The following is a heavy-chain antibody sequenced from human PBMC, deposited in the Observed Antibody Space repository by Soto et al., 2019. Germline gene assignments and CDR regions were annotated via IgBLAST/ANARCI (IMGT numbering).Heavy chain of an antibody. Sequence: SETLSLTCTVAGGSISSGDYYWSWIRQPPGKGLEWIGYIFYSGSTYYNPSLKSRVTISVDTSKNQFSLKLTSVTAADTAVYYCARGRFLEWLLSGWFDPWGQGTLVTVSS. V-gene: IGHV4-30-4*01. D-gene: IGHD3-3*01. CDR3: ARGRFLEWLLSGWFDP. J-gene: IGHJ5*02. CDR1: GGSISSGDYY. CDR2: IFYSGST.